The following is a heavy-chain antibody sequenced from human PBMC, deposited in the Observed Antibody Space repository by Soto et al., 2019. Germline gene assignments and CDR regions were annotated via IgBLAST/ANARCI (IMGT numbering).Heavy chain of an antibody. V-gene: IGHV1-18*04. CDR3: ARAGKYYYGSGSPYYYGMDV. Sequence: QVQLVQSGAEVKKPGASVKVSCKASGYTFTSYGVSWVRQAPGQGLEWMGWISGYNGNTNYAQKLQGRVTMTTDTSTSKAYMDLRSLRSDDTAVYYFARAGKYYYGSGSPYYYGMDVWGQGITVTVSS. J-gene: IGHJ6*02. D-gene: IGHD3-10*01. CDR1: GYTFTSYG. CDR2: ISGYNGNT.